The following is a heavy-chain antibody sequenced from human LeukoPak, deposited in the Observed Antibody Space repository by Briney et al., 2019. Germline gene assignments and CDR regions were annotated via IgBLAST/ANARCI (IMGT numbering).Heavy chain of an antibody. J-gene: IGHJ6*04. D-gene: IGHD5-18*01. CDR1: GGSISGGDYY. CDR3: ATGVRGYSYPVYYYGMDV. Sequence: TSQTLSLTCTVSGGSISGGDYYWSWIRQPPGKGLEWIGYIYYSGSTYYNPSLKSRVTISVDTSKNQFSLKLSSVTAADTAVYYCATGVRGYSYPVYYYGMDVWGKGTTVTVSS. CDR2: IYYSGST. V-gene: IGHV4-30-4*01.